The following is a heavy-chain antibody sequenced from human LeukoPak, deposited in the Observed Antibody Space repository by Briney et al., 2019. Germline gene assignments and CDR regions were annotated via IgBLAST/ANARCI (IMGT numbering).Heavy chain of an antibody. J-gene: IGHJ4*02. CDR3: VRDSGSYYFDY. CDR2: ISYDGSNK. V-gene: IGHV3-30-3*01. CDR1: GFTFSNYA. Sequence: PGRSLRLSCAASGFTFSNYAMHWVRQAPGKGLEWVAVISYDGSNKYYADSVKGRFTISRDNSKNTLYLQMNSLTTEDTAVYYCVRDSGSYYFDYWGQGTLVTVSS. D-gene: IGHD1-26*01.